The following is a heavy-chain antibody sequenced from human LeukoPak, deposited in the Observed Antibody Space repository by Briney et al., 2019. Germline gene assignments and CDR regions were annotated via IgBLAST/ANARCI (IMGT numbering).Heavy chain of an antibody. J-gene: IGHJ3*02. D-gene: IGHD3-22*01. Sequence: GRSLRLSCAASGFTFSSYGMHWVRQAPGKGLEWVAVIWYDGSNKYYADSVKGRLTISRDNSKNTLYLQMNSLRAEDTAVYYCARDKSNPGPVVVITSRAADAFDIWGQGTMVTVSS. V-gene: IGHV3-33*01. CDR1: GFTFSSYG. CDR2: IWYDGSNK. CDR3: ARDKSNPGPVVVITSRAADAFDI.